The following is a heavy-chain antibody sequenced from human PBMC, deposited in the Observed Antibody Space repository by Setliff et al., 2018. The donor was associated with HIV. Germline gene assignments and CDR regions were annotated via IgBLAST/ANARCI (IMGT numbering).Heavy chain of an antibody. V-gene: IGHV1-46*01. CDR2: LNPSGDST. D-gene: IGHD3-10*01. Sequence: ASVKVFCKASGYTFTSYYVHWVRQAPGQGLEWMGILNPSGDSTAYAHQFQGRVTMTRDTSTSTVYMELRSLRSEDTAVYYCARGGYHGFGSYGDYWGQGTLVTVS. CDR1: GYTFTSYY. CDR3: ARGGYHGFGSYGDY. J-gene: IGHJ4*02.